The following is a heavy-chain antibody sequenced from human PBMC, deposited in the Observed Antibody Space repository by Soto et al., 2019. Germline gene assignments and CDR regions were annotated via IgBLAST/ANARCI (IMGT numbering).Heavy chain of an antibody. CDR2: VTPINGAT. D-gene: IGHD3-16*01. CDR3: VIDASATFMNWGFDV. Sequence: QVQLVQSGAEVKMPGASVNVSCKAYGYTFTNHHVHWVRLAPGQGLEWMGIVTPINGATHHAARFQARVALTRDTSTNTVYLALSSLRSEDTAVYYCVIDASATFMNWGFDVWGQGTLVSVSS. CDR1: GYTFTNHH. J-gene: IGHJ4*02. V-gene: IGHV1-46*01.